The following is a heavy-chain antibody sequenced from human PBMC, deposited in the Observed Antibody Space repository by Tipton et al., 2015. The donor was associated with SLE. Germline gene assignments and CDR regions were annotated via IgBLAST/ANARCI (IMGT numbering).Heavy chain of an antibody. CDR2: IYTSGST. D-gene: IGHD6-19*01. CDR3: ARDHPVAGPFDY. Sequence: TLSLTCAVSGYSITSGDYWSWFRQPAGKGLEWIGRIYTSGSTHYNPPLKSRVTMSVDTSKNQFSLKLSSVTAADTAVYYCARDHPVAGPFDYWGQGTLVTVSS. CDR1: GYSITSGDY. V-gene: IGHV4-4*07. J-gene: IGHJ4*02.